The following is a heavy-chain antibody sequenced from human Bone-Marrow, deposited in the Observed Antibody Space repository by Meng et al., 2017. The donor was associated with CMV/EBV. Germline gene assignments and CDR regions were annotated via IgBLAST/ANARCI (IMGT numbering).Heavy chain of an antibody. D-gene: IGHD3/OR15-3a*01. CDR1: GGSISSGEYY. Sequence: SETLSLTCSASGGSISSGEYYWSWIRRPPGKGLEWIGYIYHSGSTYYNPSLRSRVSISVDTSKNQFSLKLSSVTAADTAVYYCARDHGRGLRDQYYGLDVGGQGTTVTVSS. CDR2: IYHSGST. J-gene: IGHJ6*02. CDR3: ARDHGRGLRDQYYGLDV. V-gene: IGHV4-30-4*08.